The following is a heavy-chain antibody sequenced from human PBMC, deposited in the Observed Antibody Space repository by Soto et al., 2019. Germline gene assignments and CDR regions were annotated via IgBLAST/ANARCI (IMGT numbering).Heavy chain of an antibody. J-gene: IGHJ6*02. CDR2: IWYDGSNK. D-gene: IGHD6-13*01. V-gene: IGHV3-33*01. CDR1: VVTFSSYW. CDR3: ARVRQQLASYYYYGMDG. Sequence: PAGSLRLSCSASVVTFSSYWMHWVRQAPGKGLEWVAVIWYDGSNKYYADSVKGRFTISRDNSKNTLYLQMNSLRAEDTAVYYCARVRQQLASYYYYGMDGWGQGNTVTFSS.